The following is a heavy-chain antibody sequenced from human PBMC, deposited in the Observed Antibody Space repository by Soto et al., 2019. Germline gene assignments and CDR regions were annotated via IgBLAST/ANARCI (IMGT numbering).Heavy chain of an antibody. D-gene: IGHD3-9*01. CDR1: GGSFSGYY. J-gene: IGHJ6*02. V-gene: IGHV4-34*01. CDR3: ARKSRLVIPLYYYYGMDV. CDR2: INHSGST. Sequence: ASETLSLTCAVYGGSFSGYYWSWIRQPPGKGLEWIGEINHSGSTNYNPSLKSRVTISVDTSKNQFSLKLSSVTAADTAVYYCARKSRLVIPLYYYYGMDVWGQGTTVTVSS.